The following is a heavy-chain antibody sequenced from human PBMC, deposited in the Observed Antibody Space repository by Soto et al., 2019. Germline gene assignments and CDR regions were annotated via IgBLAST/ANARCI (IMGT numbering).Heavy chain of an antibody. D-gene: IGHD2-2*01. CDR2: ITGSGGNT. J-gene: IGHJ4*02. CDR3: AKPNLNCSSTSCYDY. Sequence: GGSLRLSCAASGFTFTSYALSWVRQAPGRWLEWVSAITGSGGNTYYADSVKGRFTISRDNSKNTLYLQMGSLRAEDTAVYYCAKPNLNCSSTSCYDYWGQGXLVTVYS. V-gene: IGHV3-23*01. CDR1: GFTFTSYA.